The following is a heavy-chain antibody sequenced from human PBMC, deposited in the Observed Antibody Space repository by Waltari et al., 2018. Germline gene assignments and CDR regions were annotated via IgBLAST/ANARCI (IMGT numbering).Heavy chain of an antibody. Sequence: QVQLVQSGAEVKKPGSSVKVSCKASGGTFSSYAISWVRQAPGQGLEWMGGIIPIFGTANYAQRVHDRVTITADNSTSTAYMELSSLKTEATAVYYCTRRFPGIDPWGQRTLVTVSS. CDR1: GGTFSSYA. CDR2: IIPIFGTA. J-gene: IGHJ5*02. D-gene: IGHD2-21*01. V-gene: IGHV1-69*14. CDR3: TRRFPGIDP.